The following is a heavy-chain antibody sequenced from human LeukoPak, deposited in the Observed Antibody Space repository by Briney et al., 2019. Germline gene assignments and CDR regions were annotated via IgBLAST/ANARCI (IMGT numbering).Heavy chain of an antibody. D-gene: IGHD5-18*01. CDR3: ARDAGAPGGYSYGYGFDY. CDR1: GDSVSSNSAA. J-gene: IGHJ4*02. V-gene: IGHV6-1*01. CDR2: TYCRSKWYN. Sequence: SQTLSLTCAISGDSVSSNSAAWNWIRQSPSRGLEWLGRTYCRSKWYNDYAVSVKSRITINPDTSKNQFSLQLNSVTPEDTAVYYCARDAGAPGGYSYGYGFDYWGQGTLVTVSS.